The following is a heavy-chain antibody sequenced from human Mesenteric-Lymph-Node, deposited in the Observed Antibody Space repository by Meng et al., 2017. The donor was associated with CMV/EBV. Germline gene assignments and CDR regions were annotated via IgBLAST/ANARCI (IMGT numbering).Heavy chain of an antibody. CDR1: GDSISNSTYY. J-gene: IGHJ4*02. D-gene: IGHD3-22*01. CDR2: VHYSGTT. V-gene: IGHV4-39*01. CDR3: ARRGNYDSDYSEY. Sequence: QLQLQDSGPGLVKPSETLSLSCIVSGDSISNSTYYWTWIRQPPGKGLEWIGSVHYSGTTYYNPSLKGRLTISVDTSANLFSLRLTTVTAADTATYYCARRGNYDSDYSEYWGQGTLVTVSS.